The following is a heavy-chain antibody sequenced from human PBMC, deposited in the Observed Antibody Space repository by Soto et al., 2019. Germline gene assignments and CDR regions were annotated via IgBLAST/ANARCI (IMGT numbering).Heavy chain of an antibody. CDR2: ISAYNGNT. Sequence: QVQLVQSGAEVKKPGASVKVSCKASGYTFTSYGISWVRQAPGQGLEWMGWISAYNGNTNYAQKLQGRVTMTTDTSTSTAYMELRSLRSDDTAVYYCVRVNTYTDSSSWYPYYYYYGMDVWGQGTTVTVSS. CDR3: VRVNTYTDSSSWYPYYYYYGMDV. D-gene: IGHD6-13*01. CDR1: GYTFTSYG. J-gene: IGHJ6*02. V-gene: IGHV1-18*01.